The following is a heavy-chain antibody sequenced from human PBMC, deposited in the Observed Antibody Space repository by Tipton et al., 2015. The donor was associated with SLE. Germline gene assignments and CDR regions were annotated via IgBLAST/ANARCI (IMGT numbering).Heavy chain of an antibody. CDR3: ARRLTRYSGYDYFDY. Sequence: TLSLTCAVHGGSFRGYYWSWIRQPPGKGLEWIGEINHSGSTNYNPSLKSRVIISVDTSKNQFSLKLSSVTAADTAVYYCARRLTRYSGYDYFDYWGQGTLVTVSS. V-gene: IGHV4-34*01. J-gene: IGHJ4*02. CDR1: GGSFRGYY. D-gene: IGHD5-12*01. CDR2: INHSGST.